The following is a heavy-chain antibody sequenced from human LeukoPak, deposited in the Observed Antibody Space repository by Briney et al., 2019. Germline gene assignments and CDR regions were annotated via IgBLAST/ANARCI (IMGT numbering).Heavy chain of an antibody. Sequence: PGGSLRLSCAASGFTFSSYAMSWVRQAPGKGLEWVSAISGSGGSTYYADSVKGRFTISRDNSKYTLYLQMNSLRAEDTAVYYCAKAGYFDWVDYYGMDVWGQGTTVTVSS. D-gene: IGHD3-9*01. CDR3: AKAGYFDWVDYYGMDV. J-gene: IGHJ6*02. CDR1: GFTFSSYA. V-gene: IGHV3-23*01. CDR2: ISGSGGST.